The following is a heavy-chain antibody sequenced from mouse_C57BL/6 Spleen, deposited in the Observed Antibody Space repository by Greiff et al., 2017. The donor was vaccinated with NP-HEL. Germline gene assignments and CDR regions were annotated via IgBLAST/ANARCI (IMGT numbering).Heavy chain of an antibody. J-gene: IGHJ2*01. CDR3: ARGGTVDYCDY. CDR2: IDPSDSYT. Sequence: QVQLQQPGAELVRPGTSVKLSCKASGYTFTSYWMHWVKQRPGQGLEWIGVIDPSDSYTNYNQKFKGKATLTVDTSSSPAYMQLSSLTSEDSAVYYCARGGTVDYCDYWGQGTTLTVSS. D-gene: IGHD2-14*01. CDR1: GYTFTSYW. V-gene: IGHV1-59*01.